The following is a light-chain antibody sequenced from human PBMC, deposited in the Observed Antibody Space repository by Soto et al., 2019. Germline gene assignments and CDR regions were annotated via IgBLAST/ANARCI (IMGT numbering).Light chain of an antibody. Sequence: DIQMTQSPSSLSASVGDRVTITCRASQSISSYLNWYQQKPGKAPKLLIYAASILQSGVPSRFSGSGSGTDFTLTINSLQPEDFATYYCQQSYSTPQPFGQGTKVEIK. CDR3: QQSYSTPQP. CDR1: QSISSY. CDR2: AAS. V-gene: IGKV1-39*01. J-gene: IGKJ1*01.